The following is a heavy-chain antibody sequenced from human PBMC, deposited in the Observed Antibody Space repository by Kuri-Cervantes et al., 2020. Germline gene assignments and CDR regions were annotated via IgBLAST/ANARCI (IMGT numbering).Heavy chain of an antibody. V-gene: IGHV4-39*07. CDR3: ARDTGDYYDSSGCLDY. CDR1: GGSISSSSYY. CDR2: IYHSGST. J-gene: IGHJ4*02. Sequence: SETLSLTCTVSGGSISSSSYYWGWIRQPPGKGLEWIGEIYHSGSTNYNPSLKSRVTISVDKSKNQFSLKLSSVTAADTAVHYCARDTGDYYDSSGCLDYWGQGNLVNVSS. D-gene: IGHD3-22*01.